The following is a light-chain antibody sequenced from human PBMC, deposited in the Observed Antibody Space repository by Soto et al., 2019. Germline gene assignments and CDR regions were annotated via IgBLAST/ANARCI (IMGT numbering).Light chain of an antibody. CDR2: GAS. Sequence: IVLTQSPRTLSVSPGERATLSCRASQSVSSSYLAWYQQIPGQAPRLLIYGASSRATGIPDRFSGRGSGTDFTLTISSLQPEDFATYYCQQGYSFPVTFGGGTKVDIK. CDR3: QQGYSFPVT. J-gene: IGKJ4*01. CDR1: QSVSSSY. V-gene: IGKV3-20*01.